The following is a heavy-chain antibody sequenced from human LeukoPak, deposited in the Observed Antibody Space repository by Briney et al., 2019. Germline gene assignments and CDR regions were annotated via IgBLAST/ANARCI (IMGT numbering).Heavy chain of an antibody. D-gene: IGHD2-2*01. CDR2: ISYDGSNK. Sequence: GRSLRLSCAASGFTFSSYAMHWVRQASGKGLEWVAVISYDGSNKYYADSVKGRFTISRDNSKNTLYLQMNSLRAEDTAVYYCARVPLYCSSTSCFDYWGQGTLVTVSS. CDR1: GFTFSSYA. J-gene: IGHJ4*02. V-gene: IGHV3-30-3*01. CDR3: ARVPLYCSSTSCFDY.